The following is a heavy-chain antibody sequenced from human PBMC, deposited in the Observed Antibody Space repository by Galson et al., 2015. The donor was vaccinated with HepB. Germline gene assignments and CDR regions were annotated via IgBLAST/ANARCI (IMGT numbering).Heavy chain of an antibody. J-gene: IGHJ6*02. D-gene: IGHD6-19*01. CDR2: IRSKASSYAT. CDR3: TSPAGVAVTGMRDFQYYYGMDV. Sequence: SLRLSCAASGFTFSGFAMHWVRQASGKGLEWVGRIRSKASSYATSYAASVKGRFTISRDDSKNTAYLQMNSLRTEDTAVYYCTSPAGVAVTGMRDFQYYYGMDVWGQGTTVTVSS. CDR1: GFTFSGFA. V-gene: IGHV3-73*01.